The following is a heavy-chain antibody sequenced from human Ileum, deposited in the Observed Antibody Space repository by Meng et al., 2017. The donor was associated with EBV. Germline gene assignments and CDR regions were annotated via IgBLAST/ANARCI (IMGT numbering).Heavy chain of an antibody. CDR3: ARGFYTYGSSCFDY. J-gene: IGHJ4*02. D-gene: IGHD6-13*01. CDR1: GGSFSGYY. CDR2: INPSGST. V-gene: IGHV4-34*01. Sequence: QVLLKQGGDGLLTPPETLALTCAGYGGSFSGYYWTWIRQPPGKGLEWIGEINPSGSTNYNPSLKSRVTMSVVKNQFSLKLSSVPAADTAVYYCARGFYTYGSSCFDYWGQGTLVTVSS.